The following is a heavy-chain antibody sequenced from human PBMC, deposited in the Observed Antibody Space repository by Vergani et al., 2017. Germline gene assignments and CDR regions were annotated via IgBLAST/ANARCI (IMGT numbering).Heavy chain of an antibody. J-gene: IGHJ4*02. Sequence: EVQLLESGGGLVQPGGSLRLSCAASGFTFSSYAMSWVRQAPGKGLEWVSAISGSGGSTYYADSVKGRFTISRDNSKNTLYLQMNSLRAEDTAVYYCAKEEYYDFWSGYYGERDYWGQGTLVTVSS. CDR1: GFTFSSYA. CDR3: AKEEYYDFWSGYYGERDY. CDR2: ISGSGGST. V-gene: IGHV3-23*01. D-gene: IGHD3-3*01.